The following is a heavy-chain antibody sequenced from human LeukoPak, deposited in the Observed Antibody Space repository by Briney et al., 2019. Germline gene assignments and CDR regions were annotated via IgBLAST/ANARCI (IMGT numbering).Heavy chain of an antibody. D-gene: IGHD2-2*01. Sequence: PSETLSLTCTVSGGSISSGDYYWSWIRQPPGKGLEWIGYIYYSGSTYYNPSLKSRVTISVDTSKNQFSLKLSSVTAADTAVYYCARHPQYCSSSSCSRPFDIWGQGTMVTVSS. J-gene: IGHJ3*02. V-gene: IGHV4-30-4*08. CDR1: GGSISSGDYY. CDR3: ARHPQYCSSSSCSRPFDI. CDR2: IYYSGST.